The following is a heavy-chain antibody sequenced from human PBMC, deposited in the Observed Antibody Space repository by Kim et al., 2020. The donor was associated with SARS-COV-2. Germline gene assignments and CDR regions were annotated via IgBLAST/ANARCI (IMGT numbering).Heavy chain of an antibody. D-gene: IGHD3-22*01. CDR3: ATYYDSSGYHNFDY. Sequence: DSVKGRFTISRDNAKNSLYLQMNSRRAEDTAVYYCATYYDSSGYHNFDYWGQGTLVTVSS. V-gene: IGHV3-21*01. J-gene: IGHJ4*02.